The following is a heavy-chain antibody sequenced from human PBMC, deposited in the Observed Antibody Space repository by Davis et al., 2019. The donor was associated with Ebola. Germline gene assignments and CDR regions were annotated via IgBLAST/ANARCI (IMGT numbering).Heavy chain of an antibody. CDR2: ISSSSSYI. CDR3: AAPRITGTSGYYYGMDV. Sequence: GGSLRLSCAASGFTFSSYSMNWVRQAPGKGLEWVSSISSSSSYIYYADSVKGRFTISRDNAKNSLYLQMNSLRAEDTAVYYCAAPRITGTSGYYYGMDVWGQGTTVTVSS. J-gene: IGHJ6*02. CDR1: GFTFSSYS. D-gene: IGHD1-20*01. V-gene: IGHV3-21*01.